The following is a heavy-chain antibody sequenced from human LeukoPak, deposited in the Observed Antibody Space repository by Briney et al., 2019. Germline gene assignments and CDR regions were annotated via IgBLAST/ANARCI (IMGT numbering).Heavy chain of an antibody. CDR2: ISYDGSKK. Sequence: RTGGSLRLSCAASEFTLSSCGMHWVRLAPGKGLEWVAAISYDGSKKYYADSVKGRFTIPRDNSKNTLYLQMNSLRAEDTAVYYCARDWPHGEDDYDYVWGSYRPSPLGYWGQGTLVTVSS. CDR3: ARDWPHGEDDYDYVWGSYRPSPLGY. J-gene: IGHJ4*02. D-gene: IGHD3-16*02. V-gene: IGHV3-30*03. CDR1: EFTLSSCG.